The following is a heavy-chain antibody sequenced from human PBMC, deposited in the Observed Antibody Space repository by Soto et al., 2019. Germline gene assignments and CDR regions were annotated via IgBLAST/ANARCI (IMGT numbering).Heavy chain of an antibody. Sequence: EVQLLESGGGLVQPGGSLRLSCAASGFTFSSYAMSWVRQAPGKGLEWVSAISGSGGSTYYADSVKGRFTISRDNSKNTLYLQMNSLRAEDTAVYYCAKDGPGQQPRTGIQHFDYWGQGTLVTASS. J-gene: IGHJ4*02. D-gene: IGHD2-21*02. CDR2: ISGSGGST. CDR1: GFTFSSYA. V-gene: IGHV3-23*01. CDR3: AKDGPGQQPRTGIQHFDY.